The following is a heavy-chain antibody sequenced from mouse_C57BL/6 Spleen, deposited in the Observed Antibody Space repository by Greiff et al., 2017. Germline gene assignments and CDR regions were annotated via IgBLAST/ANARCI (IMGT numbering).Heavy chain of an antibody. CDR1: GYAFSSSW. V-gene: IGHV1-82*01. CDR3: AQTSQATNYFDY. CDR2: IYPGDGDT. J-gene: IGHJ2*01. Sequence: QVQLQQSGPELVKPGASVKISCKASGYAFSSSWMNWVKQRPGKGLEWIGRIYPGDGDTHYNGKLKGKGTLTADKSSSTASIQLLSLTSEDSAVYFCAQTSQATNYFDYWGQCTTLTVSS. D-gene: IGHD3-2*02.